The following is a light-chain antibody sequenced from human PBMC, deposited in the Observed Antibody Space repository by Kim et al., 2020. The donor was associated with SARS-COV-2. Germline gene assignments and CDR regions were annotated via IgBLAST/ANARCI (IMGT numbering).Light chain of an antibody. CDR1: QSISIW. CDR2: DAS. V-gene: IGKV1-5*01. J-gene: IGKJ1*01. Sequence: DIQMTQSPSTLSASVGDRVTITCRTSQSISIWLAWYQQKPGKAPNLLIYDASILESGVPSRFSGSGSGTEFTLTISGLQPDDFATYYCQAYKSNSWTFGQGTRVEIK. CDR3: QAYKSNSWT.